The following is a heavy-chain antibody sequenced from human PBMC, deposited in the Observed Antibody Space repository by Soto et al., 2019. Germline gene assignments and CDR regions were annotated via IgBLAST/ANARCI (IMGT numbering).Heavy chain of an antibody. CDR1: GGSFSGYY. J-gene: IGHJ6*03. V-gene: IGHV4-34*01. CDR2: INHSGST. Sequence: SETLSLTCAVYGGSFSGYYWSWIRQPPGKGLEWIGEINHSGSTNYNPSLKSRVTISVDTSKNQFSLKLSSVTAADTAVYYCARGLEPSYYMDVWGKGTTVTVSS. CDR3: ARGLEPSYYMDV.